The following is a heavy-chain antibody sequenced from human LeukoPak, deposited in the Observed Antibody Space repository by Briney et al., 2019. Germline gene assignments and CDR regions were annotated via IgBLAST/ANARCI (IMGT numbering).Heavy chain of an antibody. CDR3: ARGTRITIFQYYFDY. CDR1: GGSISSSSYY. V-gene: IGHV4-39*07. D-gene: IGHD3-9*01. J-gene: IGHJ4*02. CDR2: IYYSGST. Sequence: SETLSLTCTVSGGSISSSSYYWGWIRQPPGKGLEWIGSIYYSGSTYYNPSLKSRVTISVDTSKNQLSLKLSSVTAADTAVYYCARGTRITIFQYYFDYWGQGTLVTVSS.